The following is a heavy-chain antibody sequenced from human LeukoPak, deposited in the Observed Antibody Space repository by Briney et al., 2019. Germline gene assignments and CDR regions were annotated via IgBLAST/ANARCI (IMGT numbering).Heavy chain of an antibody. J-gene: IGHJ3*01. CDR3: AKDGRQGAYDV. D-gene: IGHD2-21*01. CDR2: ISWDSSST. Sequence: GGSLRLSCVASGFTFDDFTMHWVRQRPGKGLEWVSLISWDSSSTYFTDSVKGRFTISRDNTKNSLYLQMNSLTTEDTAFYYCAKDGRQGAYDVWGQGTLVTVS. CDR1: GFTFDDFT. V-gene: IGHV3-43*01.